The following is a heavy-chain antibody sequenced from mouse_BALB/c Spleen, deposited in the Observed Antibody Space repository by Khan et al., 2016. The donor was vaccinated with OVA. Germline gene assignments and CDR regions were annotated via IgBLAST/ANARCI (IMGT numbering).Heavy chain of an antibody. CDR2: ISTGDTYT. D-gene: IGHD4-1*01. CDR3: ASHLTGSFAY. CDR1: GFTFSTYA. Sequence: EVQLVESGGGLVKSGGSLKLSCAASGFTFSTYAMSWVRQTPEKRLEWVATISTGDTYTYYPDSVKGRFTISRDNVKNTLYLQMSSLKSEDTAMYYCASHLTGSFAYWGQGTLVTVSA. J-gene: IGHJ3*01. V-gene: IGHV5-6*01.